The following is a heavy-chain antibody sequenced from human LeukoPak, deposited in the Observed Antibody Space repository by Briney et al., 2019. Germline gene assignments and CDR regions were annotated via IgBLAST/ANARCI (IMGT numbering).Heavy chain of an antibody. J-gene: IGHJ6*02. CDR3: ARAPAVAGFYYYYGMDV. V-gene: IGHV4-4*02. CDR2: IYHSGST. D-gene: IGHD6-19*01. CDR1: GGSISSSNW. Sequence: SETLSLTCAVSGGSISSSNWWSWVHQPPGKGLEWIGEIYHSGSTNYNPSLKSRVTISVDKSKNQFSLKLSSVTAADTAVYYCARAPAVAGFYYYYGMDVWGQGTTVTVSS.